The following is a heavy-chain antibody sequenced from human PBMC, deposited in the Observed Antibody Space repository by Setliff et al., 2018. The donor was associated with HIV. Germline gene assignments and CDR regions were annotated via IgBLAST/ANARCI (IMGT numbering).Heavy chain of an antibody. D-gene: IGHD2-15*01. V-gene: IGHV3-21*05. CDR3: LPKRIVVPY. J-gene: IGHJ4*02. Sequence: GGSLRLSCAASGFTFSSYSMNWVRQAPGKGLEWVSYISSSSSYIYYADSLKGRFTISRDNAKNSLYLQMNSLRAEDTAVYYCLPKRIVVPYWGQGTLVTVSS. CDR1: GFTFSSYS. CDR2: ISSSSSYI.